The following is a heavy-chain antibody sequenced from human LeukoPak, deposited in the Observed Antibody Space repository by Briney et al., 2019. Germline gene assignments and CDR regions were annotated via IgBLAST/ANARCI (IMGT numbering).Heavy chain of an antibody. CDR1: GFTVSSNY. D-gene: IGHD6-6*01. CDR2: IYRGGTT. V-gene: IGHV3-53*01. J-gene: IGHJ4*02. CDR3: ARGLEYSNSPLSIDF. Sequence: GGSLRLSCAASGFTVSSNYMSWVRQAPGKGLEWVSVIYRGGTTYYADSVKGRFTISRDISKNTLYLQINSLRAEDTAVYYCARGLEYSNSPLSIDFWGQGTLVTVSS.